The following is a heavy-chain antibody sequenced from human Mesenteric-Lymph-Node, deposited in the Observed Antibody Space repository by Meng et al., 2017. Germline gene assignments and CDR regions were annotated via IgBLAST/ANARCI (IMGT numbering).Heavy chain of an antibody. CDR3: ARGRESSGHHAALDY. CDR2: IWYDGSNT. CDR1: GFPFNTYG. V-gene: IGHV3-33*01. Sequence: LGVAAGRVSQLGRSLRLSLAASGFPFNTYGMHWVRQAPGKGLEWVAVIWYDGSNTFYAESLKGRFTISRDNSQNTLYLQMNSLRVEDTSVYYCARGRESSGHHAALDYWGQGALVTVSS. J-gene: IGHJ4*02. D-gene: IGHD6-19*01.